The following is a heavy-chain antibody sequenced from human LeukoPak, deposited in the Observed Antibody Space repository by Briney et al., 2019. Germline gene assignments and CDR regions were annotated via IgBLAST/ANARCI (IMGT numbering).Heavy chain of an antibody. CDR3: IRDFRSADL. V-gene: IGHV3-21*01. CDR2: IRFTGSYI. Sequence: NPGGSLRLSCVASGFTFSHYSMNWVRQAPGKGLEWVSSIRFTGSYIYYADSVKGRFTISRDNAKNTVYLEMNSLSVEDTATYYCIRDFRSADLWGQGTLVTVTS. CDR1: GFTFSHYS. J-gene: IGHJ5*02.